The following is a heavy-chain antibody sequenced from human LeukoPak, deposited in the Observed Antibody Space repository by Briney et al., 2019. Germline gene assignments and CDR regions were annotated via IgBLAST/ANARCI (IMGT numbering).Heavy chain of an antibody. CDR3: ARVPPGWDSSPFDY. J-gene: IGHJ4*02. Sequence: GASVKVSCKASGGTFSSYAISWVRQAPGQGLEWMGWISAYNGNTNFAQKLQGRVTMTTDTSTSTAYMELRSLRSDDTAVYYCARVPPGWDSSPFDYWGQGTLVTVSS. CDR1: GGTFSSYA. V-gene: IGHV1-18*01. D-gene: IGHD3-22*01. CDR2: ISAYNGNT.